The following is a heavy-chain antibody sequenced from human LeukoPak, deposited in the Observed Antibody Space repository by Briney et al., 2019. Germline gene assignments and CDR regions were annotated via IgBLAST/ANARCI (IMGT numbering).Heavy chain of an antibody. CDR2: IEPNSGGT. D-gene: IGHD6-19*01. CDR1: GYTFTGYY. V-gene: IGHV1-2*02. Sequence: GASVKVSCKASGYTFTGYYMQWVRQAPGQGLEWMGWIEPNSGGTNSAQKFQGRVTMTRDTSVSTAYMELSRLRSDDTAVYYCARDPSSGWYYYYYYMDVWGKGTTVTVSS. CDR3: ARDPSSGWYYYYYYMDV. J-gene: IGHJ6*03.